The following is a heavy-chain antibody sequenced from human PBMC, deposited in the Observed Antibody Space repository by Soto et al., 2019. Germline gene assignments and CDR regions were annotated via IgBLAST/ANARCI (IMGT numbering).Heavy chain of an antibody. V-gene: IGHV3-43*01. Sequence: GGSLRLSCAASGFTFDDYTMHWVRQTPGKGLEWVSLISWDGGSTYYADFVKGRFTISRDNSKNSLTLQMNSLRNEDTALYYCAKDHSRYDSSAYIAHWGQGTLVTVSS. CDR2: ISWDGGST. D-gene: IGHD3-22*01. J-gene: IGHJ5*02. CDR3: AKDHSRYDSSAYIAH. CDR1: GFTFDDYT.